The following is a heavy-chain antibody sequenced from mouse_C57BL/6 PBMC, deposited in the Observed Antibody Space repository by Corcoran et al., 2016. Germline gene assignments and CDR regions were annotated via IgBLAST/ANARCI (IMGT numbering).Heavy chain of an antibody. CDR3: ARQDSNYEAMDY. D-gene: IGHD2-5*01. CDR2: INPNNGGT. Sequence: EVQLQQSGPELVKPGASVKIPCKASGYTFTDYNMDWVKQSHGKSLEWIGDINPNNGGTIYNQKFKGKATLTVDKSSSTAYMELRSLTSEDTAVYYCARQDSNYEAMDYWGQGTSVTVSS. CDR1: GYTFTDYN. V-gene: IGHV1-18*01. J-gene: IGHJ4*01.